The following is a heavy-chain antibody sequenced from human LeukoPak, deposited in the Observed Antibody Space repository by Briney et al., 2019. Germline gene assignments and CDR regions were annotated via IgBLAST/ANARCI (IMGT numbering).Heavy chain of an antibody. CDR1: GFTFSSYS. J-gene: IGHJ4*02. D-gene: IGHD6-19*01. CDR2: ISSSSSYI. CDR3: ARMAGTANFDY. V-gene: IGHV3-21*01. Sequence: AGGSLRLSCAASGFTFSSYSMNWVRQAPGKGLEWVSSISSSSSYIYYADSVKGRFTISRDNAKNSLYLQMNSQRAEDTAVYYCARMAGTANFDYWGQGTLVTVSS.